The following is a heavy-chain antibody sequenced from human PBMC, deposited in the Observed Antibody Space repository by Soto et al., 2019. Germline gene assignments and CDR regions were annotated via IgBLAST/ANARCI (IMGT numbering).Heavy chain of an antibody. Sequence: EVQLVESGGGLVKPGGSLRLSCAASGFTFSNAWMSWVRQTPGKGLEWVGRIKSKTDGGTTDYAAPVKGRFTISRDDSKNTLYLQMNSLKTEDTAVYYCTTVFSESVVPDYWGQGTLVTVSS. CDR2: IKSKTDGGTT. CDR3: TTVFSESVVPDY. CDR1: GFTFSNAW. D-gene: IGHD2-2*01. V-gene: IGHV3-15*01. J-gene: IGHJ4*02.